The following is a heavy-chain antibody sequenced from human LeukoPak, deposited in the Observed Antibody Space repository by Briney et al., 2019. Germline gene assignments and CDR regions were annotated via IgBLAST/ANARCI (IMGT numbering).Heavy chain of an antibody. J-gene: IGHJ4*02. Sequence: PGGSLRLPCAASGFTFSTYAVNWVRQAPGKGLEWVSTISGSGDSTYYADSVKGRFTISRDNSKNTLYLQMNSLRAEDTAVYYCAKDGGGYYDSSGYYYEPFYYFDYWGQGTLVTVSS. CDR1: GFTFSTYA. V-gene: IGHV3-23*01. CDR2: ISGSGDST. CDR3: AKDGGGYYDSSGYYYEPFYYFDY. D-gene: IGHD3-22*01.